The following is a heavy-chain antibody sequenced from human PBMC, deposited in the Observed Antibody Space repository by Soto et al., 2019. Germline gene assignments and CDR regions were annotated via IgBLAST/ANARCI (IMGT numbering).Heavy chain of an antibody. Sequence: QVPLVESGGGVVQPGRSLRLSCAASGFTFSSYGMHWVRQAPGKGLEWVAVIWYDGSNKYYADSVKGRFTISRDNSXXTLYLQMNSLRAEDTAVYYCARGGDVVVVAATFDYWGQGTLVTVSS. CDR3: ARGGDVVVVAATFDY. D-gene: IGHD2-15*01. V-gene: IGHV3-33*01. J-gene: IGHJ4*02. CDR2: IWYDGSNK. CDR1: GFTFSSYG.